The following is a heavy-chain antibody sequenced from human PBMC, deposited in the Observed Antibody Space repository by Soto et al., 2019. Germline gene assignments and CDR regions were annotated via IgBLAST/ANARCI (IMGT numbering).Heavy chain of an antibody. J-gene: IGHJ6*02. Sequence: QVQLVESGGGLVKPGGSLRLSCVASGFMFSDYYMSWIRQAPGKGLEYISCISTTSSYTNYAHSVEGRFTISRDNAKESVYLQLNSLRLEDTAVYYCARGGVLTNVYSYYGMDVWGQGTTVTVSS. CDR1: GFMFSDYY. D-gene: IGHD3-10*01. CDR2: ISTTSSYT. CDR3: ARGGVLTNVYSYYGMDV. V-gene: IGHV3-11*05.